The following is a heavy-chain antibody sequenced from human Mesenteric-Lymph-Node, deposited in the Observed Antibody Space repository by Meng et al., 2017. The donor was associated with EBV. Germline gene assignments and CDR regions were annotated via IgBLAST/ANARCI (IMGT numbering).Heavy chain of an antibody. J-gene: IGHJ4*02. CDR3: VKDDYGGSPFDY. CDR2: ISYDGSNV. CDR1: GFISSNYI. D-gene: IGHD4-23*01. V-gene: IGHV3-30*18. Sequence: GLLGWWRGWVGPPGRAPLSSCVAAGFISSNYIMSWVRQAPGRGLEWVSFISYDGSNVYYADSVRGRFTISRDNSKHTLYLQMSRLSPEDTGVYFCVKDDYGGSPFDYWGQGTLVTVSS.